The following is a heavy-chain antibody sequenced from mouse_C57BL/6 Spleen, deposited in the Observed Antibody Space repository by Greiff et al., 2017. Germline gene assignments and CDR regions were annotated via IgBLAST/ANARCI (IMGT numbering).Heavy chain of an antibody. Sequence: EVQLQQSGPVLVKPGASVKMSCKASGYTFTDYYMNWVKQSHGKSLEWIGVINPYNGGTSYNQKFKGKATLTVDKSSSTAYMELNSLTSEDSAVYYCASAGHSNWYFDYWGQCTTLTVSS. J-gene: IGHJ2*01. CDR2: INPYNGGT. V-gene: IGHV1-19*01. D-gene: IGHD2-5*01. CDR3: ASAGHSNWYFDY. CDR1: GYTFTDYY.